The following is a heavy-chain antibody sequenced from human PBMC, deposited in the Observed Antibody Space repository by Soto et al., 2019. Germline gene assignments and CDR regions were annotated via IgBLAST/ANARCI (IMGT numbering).Heavy chain of an antibody. D-gene: IGHD1-26*01. V-gene: IGHV2-5*02. Sequence: QITLKESGPTLVKPTQTLTLTCTFSGFSLSTSGVGVGWIRQPPGKALEWLALIYWDDDKRYSPSLKSRLTITKDTSKNQVVLTMTNMDPVDTATYYGAHRHIVGATSRRDYYYGMDVWGQGTTVTVSS. J-gene: IGHJ6*02. CDR2: IYWDDDK. CDR1: GFSLSTSGVG. CDR3: AHRHIVGATSRRDYYYGMDV.